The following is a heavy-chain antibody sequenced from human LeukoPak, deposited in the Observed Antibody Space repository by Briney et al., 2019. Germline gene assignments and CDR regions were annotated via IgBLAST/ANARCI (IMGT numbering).Heavy chain of an antibody. Sequence: GASVKVSCKASGCTFSSYAISWVRQAPGQGLEWMGRIIPILGIANYAQKFQGRVTITADKSTSTAYMELSSMRSEDTAVYYSARGNIAAAGRDYFDYWGQGTLVTVSS. J-gene: IGHJ4*02. CDR3: ARGNIAAAGRDYFDY. CDR1: GCTFSSYA. D-gene: IGHD6-13*01. V-gene: IGHV1-69*04. CDR2: IIPILGIA.